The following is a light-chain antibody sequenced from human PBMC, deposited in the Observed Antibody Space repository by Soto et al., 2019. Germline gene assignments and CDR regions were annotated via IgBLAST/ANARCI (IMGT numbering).Light chain of an antibody. CDR2: GAS. CDR1: QRVSSN. V-gene: IGKV3-15*01. J-gene: IGKJ1*01. CDR3: QQYNNWPLT. Sequence: EIVMTQSPATLSVSPGERATLSCRASQRVSSNLAWYQQKPGQAPRLLIYGASTRATGIPDRFSGSGSGTEFTLTISSLQSEDCAVYYCQQYNNWPLTCGQGTKVEIK.